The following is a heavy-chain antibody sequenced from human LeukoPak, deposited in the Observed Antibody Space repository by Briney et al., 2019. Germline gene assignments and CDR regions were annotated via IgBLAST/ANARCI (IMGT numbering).Heavy chain of an antibody. J-gene: IGHJ4*02. V-gene: IGHV3-21*01. CDR3: TRDPPPWLRYGYLDH. CDR2: INNVASHI. Sequence: PGGSLRLSCAASGITFTSSAMSWVRQAPGKGLVWVSSINNVASHIYYAASVRGRFTISRDNAKNSLYLQMNSLRAEDTAVYYCTRDPPPWLRYGYLDHWGQGTRVTVSS. D-gene: IGHD5-12*01. CDR1: GITFTSSA.